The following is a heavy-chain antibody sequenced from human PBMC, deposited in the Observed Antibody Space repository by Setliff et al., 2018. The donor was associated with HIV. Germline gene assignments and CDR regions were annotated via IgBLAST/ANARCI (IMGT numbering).Heavy chain of an antibody. CDR2: IYHSGST. CDR3: ARKTTYYYGSGSYSA. CDR1: GGSISSSNW. V-gene: IGHV4-4*02. J-gene: IGHJ5*02. Sequence: SETLSLTCAVSGGSISSSNWWSWVRQPPGKGLEWIGEIYHSGSTNYNPSLKSRVTISVDKSKNQFSLKLSSMTAADTAVYYCARKTTYYYGSGSYSAWGQGTLVTVS. D-gene: IGHD3-10*01.